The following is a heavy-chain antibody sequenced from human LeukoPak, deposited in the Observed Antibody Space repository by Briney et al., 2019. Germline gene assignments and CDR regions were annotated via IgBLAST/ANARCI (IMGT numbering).Heavy chain of an antibody. J-gene: IGHJ4*02. Sequence: PSETLSLTCTVSGGSISSYYWSWIRQPPGKGLEWIGYIYYSGSTNYNPSLKSRVTISVDTSKNQFSLKLSSVTAADTAVYYCARHDSGYDASFDYWSQGTLVTVSS. CDR3: ARHDSGYDASFDY. V-gene: IGHV4-59*08. CDR2: IYYSGST. CDR1: GGSISSYY. D-gene: IGHD5-12*01.